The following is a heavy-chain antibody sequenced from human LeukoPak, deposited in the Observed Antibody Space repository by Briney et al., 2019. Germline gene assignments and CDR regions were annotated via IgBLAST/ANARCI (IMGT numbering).Heavy chain of an antibody. CDR1: GFTFSSYS. Sequence: PGGSLRLSCAASGFTFSSYSMNWVRQAPGKGLGWVSSISSSSSYIYYADSVKGRFTISRDNAKNSLYLQMNSLRAEDTAVYYCARVLGVQESEYYFDYWGQGTLVTVSS. J-gene: IGHJ4*02. CDR2: ISSSSSYI. D-gene: IGHD6-19*01. CDR3: ARVLGVQESEYYFDY. V-gene: IGHV3-21*01.